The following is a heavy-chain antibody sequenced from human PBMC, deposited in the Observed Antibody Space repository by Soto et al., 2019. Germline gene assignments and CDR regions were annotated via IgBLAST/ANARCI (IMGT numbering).Heavy chain of an antibody. J-gene: IGHJ6*03. Sequence: QVQLQESGPGLVKPSETLSLTCAVSGGSISISNWWSWVRQTPRKGLECIGQINHSGSTNYSPSLTSRVTISVDKSKNLSSLKTSSVTAAGTGVYYCARGGYYFDMGVWGKGTTVTVSS. CDR3: ARGGYYFDMGV. CDR1: GGSISISNW. D-gene: IGHD1-26*01. CDR2: INHSGST. V-gene: IGHV4-4*02.